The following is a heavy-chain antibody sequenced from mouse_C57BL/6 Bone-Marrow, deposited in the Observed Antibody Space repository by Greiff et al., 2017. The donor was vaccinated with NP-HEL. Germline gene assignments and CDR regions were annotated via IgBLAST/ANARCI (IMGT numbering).Heavy chain of an antibody. CDR1: GYTFTDYN. Sequence: EVQGVESGPELVKPGASVKIPCKASGYTFTDYNMDWVKQSHGKSLEWIGDINPNNGGTIYNQKFKGKATLTVDKSSSTAYMELRSLTSEDTAGYYCATWAWLAYWGQGTLVTVSA. J-gene: IGHJ3*01. CDR3: ATWAWLAY. V-gene: IGHV1-18*01. CDR2: INPNNGGT.